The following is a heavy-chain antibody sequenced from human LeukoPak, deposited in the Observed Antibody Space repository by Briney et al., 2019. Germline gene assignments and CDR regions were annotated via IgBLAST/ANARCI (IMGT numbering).Heavy chain of an antibody. V-gene: IGHV4-38-2*02. D-gene: IGHD3-16*01. CDR2: VFQLQTVRT. J-gene: IGHJ4*02. CDR3: ARVLNVPKLIDS. CDR1: GSSITDTYY. Sequence: SETLCLTCTGSGSSITDTYYWSWFRQPPGKGLEWIATVFQLQTVRTYSNPSLESRVTLSLDTSQNQLSLNLTSVTAADTALYFCARVLNVPKLIDSWGQGTLVTVSS.